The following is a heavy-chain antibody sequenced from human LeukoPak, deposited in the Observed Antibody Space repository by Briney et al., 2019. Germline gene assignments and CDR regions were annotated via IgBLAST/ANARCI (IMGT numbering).Heavy chain of an antibody. Sequence: SETLSLTCTVSGGSISSYYWSWIRQPPGKGLEWIGYIYYSGSTNYNPSLKSRVTISVDTSKNQFSLKLSSVTAADTAVYYCASGQRVASGYSFGYYYYMDVWGKGTTVTVSS. D-gene: IGHD3-22*01. V-gene: IGHV4-59*01. CDR1: GGSISSYY. CDR2: IYYSGST. J-gene: IGHJ6*03. CDR3: ASGQRVASGYSFGYYYYMDV.